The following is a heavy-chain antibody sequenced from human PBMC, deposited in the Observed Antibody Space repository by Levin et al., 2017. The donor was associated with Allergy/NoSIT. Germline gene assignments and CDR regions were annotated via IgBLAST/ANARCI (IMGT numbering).Heavy chain of an antibody. CDR2: ISSTGSTI. D-gene: IGHD3-3*01. CDR1: GFTFSSYE. CDR3: ARQLGNFWSGYNYFDY. V-gene: IGHV3-48*03. Sequence: GGPLRLSCAASGFTFSSYERNWVRRAPGRGLDWVSYISSTGSTISSADSVKVRFTISRDNAKKSLYLHMNSLRAEDTAVYYCARQLGNFWSGYNYFDYWGQGTLVTVSS. J-gene: IGHJ4*02.